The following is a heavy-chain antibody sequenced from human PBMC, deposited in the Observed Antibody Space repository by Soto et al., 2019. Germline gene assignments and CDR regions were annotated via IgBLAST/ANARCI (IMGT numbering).Heavy chain of an antibody. J-gene: IGHJ4*02. Sequence: EVQLVESGGGLVQPGGSLKLSCAASGFTFSGSALHWVRQASGKGLEWLGRIRSKPNNYATTYAASVKGRFTISRDDSKKTTYLQMNRLKTEDTAVYYCTAIEYWGQGTLVTVSS. CDR1: GFTFSGSA. V-gene: IGHV3-73*01. CDR2: IRSKPNNYAT. CDR3: TAIEY.